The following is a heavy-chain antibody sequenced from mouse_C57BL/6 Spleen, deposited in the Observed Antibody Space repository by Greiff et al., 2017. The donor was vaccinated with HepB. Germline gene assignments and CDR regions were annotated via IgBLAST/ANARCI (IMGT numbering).Heavy chain of an antibody. Sequence: QVQLQQPGAELVKPGASVKLSCKASGYTFTSYWMHWVKQRPGRGLEWIGRIDPNGGGTKYNEKFKSKATLTVDKPSSTAYMQLSSLTSEDSAVYYCARYGITTVVAYYYAMDYWGQGTSVTVAS. CDR1: GYTFTSYW. CDR2: IDPNGGGT. J-gene: IGHJ4*01. D-gene: IGHD1-1*01. V-gene: IGHV1-72*01. CDR3: ARYGITTVVAYYYAMDY.